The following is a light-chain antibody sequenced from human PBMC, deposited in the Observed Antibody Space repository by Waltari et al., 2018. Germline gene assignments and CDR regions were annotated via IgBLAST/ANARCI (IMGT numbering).Light chain of an antibody. Sequence: TCWANQNIDTWLAWYQQKPGKAPKLLYFKASNLESGVPSKFSGSGSGTEFTLTISTLEPYDFATYYCQQYSSFPITFGHGTRLEIK. CDR3: QQYSSFPIT. V-gene: IGKV1-5*03. J-gene: IGKJ5*01. CDR2: KAS. CDR1: QNIDTW.